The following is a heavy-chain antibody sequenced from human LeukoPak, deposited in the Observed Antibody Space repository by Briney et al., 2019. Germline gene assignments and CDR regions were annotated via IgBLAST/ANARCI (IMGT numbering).Heavy chain of an antibody. CDR3: ARSSILEWLPYYYYYMDV. CDR2: ISSSSSYI. D-gene: IGHD3-3*01. J-gene: IGHJ6*03. CDR1: GFTFSSYS. Sequence: GGSLRLSCAASGFTFSSYSMNWVRQAPGEGLEWVSSISSSSSYIYYADSVKGRFTISRDNAKNSLYLQMNSLRAEDTAVYYCARSSILEWLPYYYYYMDVWGKGTTVTVSS. V-gene: IGHV3-21*01.